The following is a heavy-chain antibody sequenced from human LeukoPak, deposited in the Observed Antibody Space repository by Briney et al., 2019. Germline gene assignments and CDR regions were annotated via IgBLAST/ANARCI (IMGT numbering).Heavy chain of an antibody. Sequence: GSLRLSCAASGFTFSSYAMSWVRQAPGKGLEWVSAISGSGGSTYYADSVKGRFTISRDNSKNTLYLQMNSLRAEDTAVYYCAKDRTRIAAAGPDAFDIWGQGTMVTVSS. CDR2: ISGSGGST. CDR1: GFTFSSYA. V-gene: IGHV3-23*01. J-gene: IGHJ3*02. D-gene: IGHD6-13*01. CDR3: AKDRTRIAAAGPDAFDI.